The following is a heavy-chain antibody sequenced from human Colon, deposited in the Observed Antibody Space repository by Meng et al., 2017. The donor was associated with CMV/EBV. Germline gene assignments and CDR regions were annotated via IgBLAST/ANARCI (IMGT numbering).Heavy chain of an antibody. J-gene: IGHJ4*02. CDR3: ARGGGAY. CDR1: GYTFTTYD. CDR2: MNPKSADT. D-gene: IGHD1-26*01. V-gene: IGHV1-8*01. Sequence: ASVKVSCKVSGYTFTTYDINWVRQAPGQGLEWMGWMNPKSADTRYAPKFQGRVTMARDTSINTAYLELSSLRPDDTAVYFCARGGGAYWEQGTLVTVSS.